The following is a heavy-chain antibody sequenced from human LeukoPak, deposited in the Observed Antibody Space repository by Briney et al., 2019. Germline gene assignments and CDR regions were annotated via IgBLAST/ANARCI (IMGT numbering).Heavy chain of an antibody. J-gene: IGHJ5*02. D-gene: IGHD3-10*01. V-gene: IGHV4-61*01. Sequence: SETLSLTCTVSGGSISSGPHYWSWIRQPPGKGLEWIGYIYYSGSTNYKPSLKSRVTISVDTSKNQFSLKLSSVTAADTAVYYCARGGYYGSGNDFRFDPWGQGTLVTVSS. CDR1: GGSISSGPHY. CDR3: ARGGYYGSGNDFRFDP. CDR2: IYYSGST.